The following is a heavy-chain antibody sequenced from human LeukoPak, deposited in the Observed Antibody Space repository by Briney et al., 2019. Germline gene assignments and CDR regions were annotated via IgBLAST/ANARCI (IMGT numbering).Heavy chain of an antibody. J-gene: IGHJ4*02. D-gene: IGHD3-22*01. CDR3: ARGRGSSGYFKGPDDY. Sequence: GASVKVSCKASGYSFTDYYMHWVRQAPGQGLEWMGWINPNSGGTNYAQKFQGWVTLTRDTSISTAYMELSRLRSDGTAVYYCARGRGSSGYFKGPDDYWGQGTLVTVSS. CDR1: GYSFTDYY. CDR2: INPNSGGT. V-gene: IGHV1-2*04.